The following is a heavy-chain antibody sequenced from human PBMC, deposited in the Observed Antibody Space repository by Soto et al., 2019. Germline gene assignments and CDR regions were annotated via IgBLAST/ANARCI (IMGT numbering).Heavy chain of an antibody. CDR2: IYYSGST. J-gene: IGHJ4*02. CDR3: ARVSDYCSGGYIDY. Sequence: QVQLQESGPGLVKPSQTLSLTFTVSGGSISSGDYYWSWIRQPPGQGLEWIGYIYYSGSTYYNPSLKGRVTQTVDTSKNQVTLKLSYVTAADTGVYYCARVSDYCSGGYIDYWGQGTLVTVSS. CDR1: GGSISSGDYY. D-gene: IGHD3-10*01. V-gene: IGHV4-30-4*01.